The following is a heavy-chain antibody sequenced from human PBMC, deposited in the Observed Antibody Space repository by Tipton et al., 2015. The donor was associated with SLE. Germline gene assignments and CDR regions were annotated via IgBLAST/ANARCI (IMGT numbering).Heavy chain of an antibody. CDR2: FFYAGGT. CDR1: GAPISISN. J-gene: IGHJ4*02. CDR3: ARETRDYPHFSFDY. Sequence: TLSLTCTVSGAPISISNWTWLRRPPGKGLEGIGNFFYAGGTNYTPSLKSRVTISMDTSKNQFSLKRTSVSAADAAVYYCARETRDYPHFSFDYWGQGTLVTVSS. V-gene: IGHV4-59*01. D-gene: IGHD4-17*01.